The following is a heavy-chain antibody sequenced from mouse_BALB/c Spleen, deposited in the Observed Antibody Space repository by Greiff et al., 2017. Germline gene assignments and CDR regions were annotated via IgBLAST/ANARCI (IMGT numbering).Heavy chain of an antibody. V-gene: IGHV5-9-4*01. Sequence: DVKLVESGGGLVKPGGSLKLSCAASGFTFSSYAMSWVRQSPEKRLEWVAEISSGGSYTYYPDTVTGRFTISRDNAKNTLYLEMSSLRSEDTAMYYCARDPFITTVVATDYYAMDYWGQGTSVTVSS. D-gene: IGHD1-1*01. CDR1: GFTFSSYA. J-gene: IGHJ4*01. CDR3: ARDPFITTVVATDYYAMDY. CDR2: ISSGGSYT.